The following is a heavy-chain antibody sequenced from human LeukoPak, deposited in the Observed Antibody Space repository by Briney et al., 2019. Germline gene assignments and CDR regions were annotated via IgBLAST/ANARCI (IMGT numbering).Heavy chain of an antibody. CDR1: GGSISSYY. D-gene: IGHD2-15*01. J-gene: IGHJ4*02. CDR2: IYHSGNT. CDR3: ARGYCRGGNCYSLPSFDY. Sequence: PSETLSLTCTVSGGSISSYYWSWIRQPPGKGLEWIGYIYHSGNTNCNPSLKRRVTISVDTSKNQFSLKLTSVTAADTAVYYCARGYCRGGNCYSLPSFDYWGQGTLVTVSS. V-gene: IGHV4-59*01.